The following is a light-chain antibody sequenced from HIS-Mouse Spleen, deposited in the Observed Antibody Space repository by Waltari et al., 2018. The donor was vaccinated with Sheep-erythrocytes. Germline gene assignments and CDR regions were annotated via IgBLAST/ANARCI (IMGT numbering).Light chain of an antibody. CDR2: AAS. J-gene: IGKJ2*01. Sequence: AIRMTQSPSSLSASTGARVTITCRASQGISRYLAWYQQKPGKAPKLLIYAASTLQSGVPSRFSGSGSGTDFTLTISCLQSEDFATYYCQQYYSYPYTFGQGTKLEIK. V-gene: IGKV1-8*01. CDR1: QGISRY. CDR3: QQYYSYPYT.